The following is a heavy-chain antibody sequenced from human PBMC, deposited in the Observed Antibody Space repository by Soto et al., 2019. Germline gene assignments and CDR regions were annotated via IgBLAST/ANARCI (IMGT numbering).Heavy chain of an antibody. V-gene: IGHV4-59*01. CDR3: ARKLPLGDSRFDP. CDR2: IYYSGST. Sequence: SETLSLTCTVSGGSISSYYWSWIRQPPGKGLEWIGYIYYSGSTNYHPSLKSRVTISVDTSKNQFSLKLSSVTAADTAVYYCARKLPLGDSRFDPWGQGTLVTVSS. D-gene: IGHD4-17*01. CDR1: GGSISSYY. J-gene: IGHJ5*02.